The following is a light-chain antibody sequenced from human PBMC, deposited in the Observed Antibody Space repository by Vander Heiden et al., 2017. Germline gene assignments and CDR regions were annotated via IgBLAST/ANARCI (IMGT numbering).Light chain of an antibody. Sequence: EIVMTQSPATLSVSPGERATLSCRASQSVSSNLAWYRQKPGQAPRLLMYGASTRAIGIPARFSGSGSGTEFTLIISSLQSEDFAVYHCQQYNNWPRTFGQGTKVDIK. V-gene: IGKV3-15*01. CDR1: QSVSSN. CDR3: QQYNNWPRT. CDR2: GAS. J-gene: IGKJ1*01.